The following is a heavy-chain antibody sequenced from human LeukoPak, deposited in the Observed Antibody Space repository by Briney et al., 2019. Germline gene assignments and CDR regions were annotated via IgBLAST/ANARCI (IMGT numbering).Heavy chain of an antibody. D-gene: IGHD6-19*01. V-gene: IGHV4-4*02. J-gene: IGHJ4*02. Sequence: SETLSLTCAVSGGSIVSSNWWSWVRQPPGKGLEWIGEIYHSGSTNYNPSLKSRVTISVNKSKNQFSLKLSSVTAADTAVYYCARRSSGWNGLGYWGQGTLVTVSS. CDR1: GGSIVSSNW. CDR3: ARRSSGWNGLGY. CDR2: IYHSGST.